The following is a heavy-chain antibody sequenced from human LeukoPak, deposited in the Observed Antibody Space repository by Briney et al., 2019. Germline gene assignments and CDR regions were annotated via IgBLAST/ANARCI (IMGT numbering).Heavy chain of an antibody. J-gene: IGHJ4*02. CDR2: IRYDGSNK. D-gene: IGHD6-13*01. V-gene: IGHV3-30*02. CDR1: GLTFSSYG. Sequence: GGSLRLSCAASGLTFSSYGMHWVRQAPGKGLEWVAFIRYDGSNKYYADSVKGRFTISRDNSKNTLYLQMNSLRAEDTAVYYCSLVGTAAATAHFDYWGQGTLVTVSS. CDR3: SLVGTAAATAHFDY.